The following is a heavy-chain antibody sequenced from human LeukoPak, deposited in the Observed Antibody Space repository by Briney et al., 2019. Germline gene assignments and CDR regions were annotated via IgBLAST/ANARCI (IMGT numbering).Heavy chain of an antibody. CDR2: INYSEKP. Sequence: PSETLSLTCSVSGYSIRSGYHWAWIRQPPGKGLEWIGSINYSEKPYYNPSLKSRVTISVDTSKNQFSLKLSSVTAADTAVYYCARGIWVVSWGQGTLVTVSS. D-gene: IGHD2-15*01. CDR3: ARGIWVVS. J-gene: IGHJ4*02. V-gene: IGHV4-38-2*02. CDR1: GYSIRSGYH.